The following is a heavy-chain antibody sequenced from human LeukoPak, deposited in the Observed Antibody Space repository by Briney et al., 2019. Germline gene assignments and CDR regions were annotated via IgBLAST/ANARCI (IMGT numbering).Heavy chain of an antibody. V-gene: IGHV3-74*01. CDR3: AREVGTTVDY. Sequence: PGRSLRLSCAASGFTFSSYAMHWVRQAPGKGLEWVSRINSDGSTTIYADSVKGRFTISRDNAKNTLYLQMNSLRAEDTAVYYCAREVGTTVDYWGQGTLVTVSS. D-gene: IGHD4-17*01. CDR1: GFTFSSYA. CDR2: INSDGSTT. J-gene: IGHJ4*02.